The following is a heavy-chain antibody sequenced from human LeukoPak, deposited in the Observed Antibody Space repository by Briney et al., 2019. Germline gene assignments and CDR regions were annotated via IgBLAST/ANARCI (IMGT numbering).Heavy chain of an antibody. CDR1: GFTFSHYS. CDR2: ISSGSSTT. CDR3: ARVSRIYCSGGSCYSLSYYMDV. V-gene: IGHV3-48*04. J-gene: IGHJ6*03. D-gene: IGHD2-15*01. Sequence: GGSLRPSCAGSGFTFSHYSMNWVRQAPGKGLEWIAYISSGSSTTYYADSVKGRLTISRDNAKNSLYLQMNSLRAEDTAVYYCARVSRIYCSGGSCYSLSYYMDVWGKGTTVTISS.